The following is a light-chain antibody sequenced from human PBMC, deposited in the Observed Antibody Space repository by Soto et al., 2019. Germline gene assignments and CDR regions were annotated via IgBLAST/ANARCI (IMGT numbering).Light chain of an antibody. J-gene: IGKJ1*01. CDR3: QQYDTSSWT. V-gene: IGKV3-20*01. Sequence: EIVLTQSPGTLSLSPGEVATLSCRASQSVRSSYLARYQQKPGQAPRLLIYGASSRATGIPDRFSGSGSGTDFTLTISRLEPEDSAVYFCQQYDTSSWTFGQGTKVEIK. CDR1: QSVRSSY. CDR2: GAS.